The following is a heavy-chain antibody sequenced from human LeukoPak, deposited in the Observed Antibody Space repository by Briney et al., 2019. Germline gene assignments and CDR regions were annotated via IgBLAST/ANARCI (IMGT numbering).Heavy chain of an antibody. D-gene: IGHD6-13*01. CDR3: ARDGSSSWDYFDY. J-gene: IGHJ4*02. V-gene: IGHV3-33*01. Sequence: GGSLRLSCAASGFIFSSYGMHWVRQTPGKGLEWVAAIWYDGSNQYYADSVKGRFTISRDNAKNSLYLQMNSLRAEDTAVYYCARDGSSSWDYFDYWGQGTLVTVSS. CDR2: IWYDGSNQ. CDR1: GFIFSSYG.